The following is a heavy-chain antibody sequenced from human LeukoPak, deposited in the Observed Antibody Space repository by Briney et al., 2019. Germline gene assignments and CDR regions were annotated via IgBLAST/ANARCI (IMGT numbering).Heavy chain of an antibody. CDR1: GYTFTSYD. CDR3: AREENIVVVPAASSGYYGMDV. CDR2: MNPNSGNT. Sequence: ASVKVSCKASGYTFTSYDINWVQQATGQGLEWMGWMNPNSGNTGYAQKFQGRVTMTRNTSISTAYMELSSLRSEDTAVYYCAREENIVVVPAASSGYYGMDVWGQGTTVTVSS. V-gene: IGHV1-8*01. J-gene: IGHJ6*02. D-gene: IGHD2-2*01.